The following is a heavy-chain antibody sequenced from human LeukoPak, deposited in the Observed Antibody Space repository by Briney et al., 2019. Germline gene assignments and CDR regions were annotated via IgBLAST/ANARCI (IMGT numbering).Heavy chain of an antibody. Sequence: SETLSLTYTVSGGSISSYYWGWIRQPPGKGLEWIGSIYYSGSTYYNPSLKSRVTISVDTSKNQFSLKLSSVTAADTAVYYCASLPEGATRPFDYWGQGTLVTVSS. D-gene: IGHD1-26*01. J-gene: IGHJ4*02. V-gene: IGHV4-39*07. CDR2: IYYSGST. CDR3: ASLPEGATRPFDY. CDR1: GGSISSYY.